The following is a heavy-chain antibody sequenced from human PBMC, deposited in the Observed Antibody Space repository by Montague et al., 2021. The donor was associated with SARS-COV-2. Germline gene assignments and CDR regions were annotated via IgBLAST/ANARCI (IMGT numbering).Heavy chain of an antibody. CDR2: IYHSGGT. Sequence: SETLSLTCSVSGCSISSGYYWGWIRQPPGKGLEWIGNIYHSGGTYYSPSLKSRVTVSVDTSKNQFSLGLSSVTAADTAVYYCARWYYGSGSYPHWGQGTLVTVSS. D-gene: IGHD3-10*01. CDR3: ARWYYGSGSYPH. J-gene: IGHJ4*02. V-gene: IGHV4-38-2*01. CDR1: GCSISSGYY.